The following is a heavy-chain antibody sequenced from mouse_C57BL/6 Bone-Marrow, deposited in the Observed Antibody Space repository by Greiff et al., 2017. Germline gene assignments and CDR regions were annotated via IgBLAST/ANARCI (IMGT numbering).Heavy chain of an antibody. J-gene: IGHJ3*01. D-gene: IGHD2-4*01. Sequence: VQLQQSGAELVRPGASVTLSCKASGYTFTDYEMHWVKQTPVHGLEWIGAIDPETGGTAYNQKFKGKAILTADKSSSTAYMELRSLTSEDSAVXYCTGPMITTGFANWGQGTLVTVSA. CDR1: GYTFTDYE. CDR2: IDPETGGT. V-gene: IGHV1-15*01. CDR3: TGPMITTGFAN.